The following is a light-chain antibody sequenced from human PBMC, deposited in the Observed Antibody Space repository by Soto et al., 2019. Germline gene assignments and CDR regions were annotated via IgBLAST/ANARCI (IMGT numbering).Light chain of an antibody. Sequence: EIVLTQSPGTLSLSPGERASLSCRASQSLTSSYLAWYQQKPGQAPRLLIYGASSRATGIPDRFSGSGSGTDFTLTISRLEPEDFAVYYCHQCYSSPTFGQGTKVDTK. J-gene: IGKJ1*01. CDR2: GAS. CDR1: QSLTSSY. CDR3: HQCYSSPT. V-gene: IGKV3-20*01.